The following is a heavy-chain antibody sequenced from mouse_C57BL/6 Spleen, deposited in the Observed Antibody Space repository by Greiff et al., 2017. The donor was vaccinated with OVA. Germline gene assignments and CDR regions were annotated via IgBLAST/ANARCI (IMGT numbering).Heavy chain of an antibody. D-gene: IGHD3-2*02. CDR1: GFSLTSYG. J-gene: IGHJ4*01. CDR2: IWSGGST. Sequence: VQLQESGPGLVQPSQSLSITCTVSGFSLTSYGVHWVRQSPGTGLEWLGVIWSGGSTDYNAAFISRLSISKDNSKSQVFFKMNRLQADDTAIYSCAREGSSGYVGYAMDYWGKGTSVTVSS. CDR3: AREGSSGYVGYAMDY. V-gene: IGHV2-2*01.